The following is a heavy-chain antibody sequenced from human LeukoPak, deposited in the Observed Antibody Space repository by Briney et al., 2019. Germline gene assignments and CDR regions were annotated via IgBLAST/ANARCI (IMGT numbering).Heavy chain of an antibody. D-gene: IGHD4-23*01. CDR3: AAGGGNTFNP. CDR1: GFTFTSQA. V-gene: IGHV3-23*01. Sequence: PGGSLTLSCATSGFTFTSQALSWVRQAPGRGLEWVSSFTGAAGNIHYADSVEGRFTLSRDISKETVYLQMNSLRVDDTAMYFCAAGGGNTFNPWGQGTLVTVSS. CDR2: FTGAAGNI. J-gene: IGHJ5*02.